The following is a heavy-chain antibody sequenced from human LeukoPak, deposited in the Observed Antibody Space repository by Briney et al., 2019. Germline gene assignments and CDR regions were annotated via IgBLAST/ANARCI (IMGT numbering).Heavy chain of an antibody. CDR2: ISSSSSYI. CDR3: ARDGGSGTYWAYFDY. CDR1: GFTFSSYS. D-gene: IGHD3-10*01. Sequence: GGSLRLSCAASGFTFSSYSMHWVRQAPGKGLEWVSSISSSSSYIYYADSVQGRFTISRDNAKNSLYLQMNSLRAEDTDVYYCARDGGSGTYWAYFDYWGQGTLVTVSS. J-gene: IGHJ4*02. V-gene: IGHV3-21*01.